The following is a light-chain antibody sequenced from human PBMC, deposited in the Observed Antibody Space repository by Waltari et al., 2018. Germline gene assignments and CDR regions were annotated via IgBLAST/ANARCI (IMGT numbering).Light chain of an antibody. J-gene: IGKJ2*01. Sequence: DIVMTQSPESLAVSLCERATIHCKSSHNVLYRSNNKNYLAWYQHKPGQPPKLLIYWTSTRESGVPDRFSGSGSGTDFTLTISSLQAEDVAVYYCQQYYTTPHTFGQGTKLEIK. CDR1: HNVLYRSNNKNY. CDR3: QQYYTTPHT. CDR2: WTS. V-gene: IGKV4-1*01.